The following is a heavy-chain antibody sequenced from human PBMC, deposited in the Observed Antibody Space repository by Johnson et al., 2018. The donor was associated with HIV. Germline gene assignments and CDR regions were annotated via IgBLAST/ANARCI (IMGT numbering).Heavy chain of an antibody. CDR1: GFTFSRYW. Sequence: VQLVESGGGLVQPGGSLILSCAASGFTFSRYWMHWVRQAPGKGLVWVSRISSDGTDTYYADSVKGRFTISRDNSKNTLYLQMNSLRAEDTAVYYCASLTWVARSSRFYAFDIWGQGTMVTVSS. CDR2: ISSDGTDT. CDR3: ASLTWVARSSRFYAFDI. D-gene: IGHD6-13*01. J-gene: IGHJ3*02. V-gene: IGHV3-74*01.